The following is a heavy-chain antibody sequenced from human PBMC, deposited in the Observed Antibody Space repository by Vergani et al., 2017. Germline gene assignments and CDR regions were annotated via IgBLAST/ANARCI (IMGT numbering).Heavy chain of an antibody. CDR2: IYHSGST. CDR1: GGSISSGGYS. CDR3: ARGVAGGYCSSTSCDSTIFDY. V-gene: IGHV4-30-2*01. Sequence: QLQLQESGSGLVKPSQTLSLTCAVSGGSISSGGYSWSWIRQPPGKGLEWIGYIYHSGSTYYNPSLKSRVTISVDRSKNQFSLKLSSVTAADTAVYYCARGVAGGYCSSTSCDSTIFDYWGQGTLVTVSS. D-gene: IGHD2-2*02. J-gene: IGHJ4*02.